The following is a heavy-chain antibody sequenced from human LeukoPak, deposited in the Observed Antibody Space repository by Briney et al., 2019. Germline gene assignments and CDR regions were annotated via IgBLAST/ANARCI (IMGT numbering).Heavy chain of an antibody. D-gene: IGHD6-19*01. CDR3: ARTHSSGWYSVGYYYMDV. V-gene: IGHV1-18*01. Sequence: GVSVKVSCKASGYTFTSYGISWVRRAPGQGLEWMGWISAYNGNTNYAQKLQGRVTMTTDTSTSTAYMDLRSLRSDDTAVYYCARTHSSGWYSVGYYYMDVWGKGTTVTVSS. CDR1: GYTFTSYG. CDR2: ISAYNGNT. J-gene: IGHJ6*03.